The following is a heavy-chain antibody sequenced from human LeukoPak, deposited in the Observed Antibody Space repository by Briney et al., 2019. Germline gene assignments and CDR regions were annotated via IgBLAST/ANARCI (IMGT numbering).Heavy chain of an antibody. D-gene: IGHD5-12*01. CDR1: GGSISSSSYS. CDR2: IYYSGST. Sequence: KPSETLSLTCTVSGGSISSSSYSWGWIRQPPGKGLEWIGSIYYSGSTYYNPSLKSRVTISVDTSRNQFSLKLSSVTAADTAVYYCARRRGRGYDLPSKYYFDYWGQGTLVTVSS. V-gene: IGHV4-39*07. J-gene: IGHJ4*02. CDR3: ARRRGRGYDLPSKYYFDY.